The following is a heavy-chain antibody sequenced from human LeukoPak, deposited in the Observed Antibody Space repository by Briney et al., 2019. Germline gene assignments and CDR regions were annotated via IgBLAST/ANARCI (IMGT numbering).Heavy chain of an antibody. V-gene: IGHV1-69*05. CDR2: IIPISGTA. J-gene: IGHJ6*03. CDR1: GGTFSSHA. D-gene: IGHD2-2*01. CDR3: ARGLQYQLLKALGHYYMDV. Sequence: ASVKVSCKASGGTFSSHAIAWVRQAPGQGPEWMGGIIPISGTANYAQKFQGRVTITTDESTSTAYVELSSLASDDTAVYYCARGLQYQLLKALGHYYMDVWGEGTTVTVSS.